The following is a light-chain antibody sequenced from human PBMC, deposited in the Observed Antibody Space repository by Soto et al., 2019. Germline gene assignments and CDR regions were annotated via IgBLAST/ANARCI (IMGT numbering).Light chain of an antibody. Sequence: IVLTQSPGTLSLSPGERATFSCRASQSVSNNYLAWYQQKPGQAPRLLIYGASSRATGIPDRFSGSGSGTDFTLTVSRLEPEDFAVYYCHQYGSSPTFGGGTKVDIK. CDR1: QSVSNNY. CDR3: HQYGSSPT. CDR2: GAS. J-gene: IGKJ4*01. V-gene: IGKV3-20*01.